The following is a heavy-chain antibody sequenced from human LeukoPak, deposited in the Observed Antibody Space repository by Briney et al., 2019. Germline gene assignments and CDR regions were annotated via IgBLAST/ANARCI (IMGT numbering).Heavy chain of an antibody. J-gene: IGHJ4*02. Sequence: GGSLRLSCAASGFTFSSYEMNWVRQAPGKGLEWVSYINSRGTTMYCADSVKGRFTISRDNARNSLYLRMNSLRAEDTAVYFCAAGSPTLGFEYWGQGTLVTVSS. CDR2: INSRGTTM. D-gene: IGHD6-25*01. CDR1: GFTFSSYE. CDR3: AAGSPTLGFEY. V-gene: IGHV3-48*03.